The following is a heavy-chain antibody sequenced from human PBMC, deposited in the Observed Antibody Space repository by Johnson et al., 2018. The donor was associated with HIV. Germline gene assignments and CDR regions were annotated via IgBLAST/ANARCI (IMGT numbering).Heavy chain of an antibody. CDR2: IYSGGST. D-gene: IGHD3-22*01. V-gene: IGHV3-53*01. CDR1: GFTVSSNY. J-gene: IGHJ3*02. CDR3: AGRFYYDSSGYYSAAFDI. Sequence: EVQLVESGGGLIQPGGSLRLSCAASGFTVSSNYMSWVRQAPGKGLEWVSVIYSGGSTYYADSVKGRFTISRDNAKNSLYLQMNSLRAEDTALYYCAGRFYYDSSGYYSAAFDIWGQGTMVTVSS.